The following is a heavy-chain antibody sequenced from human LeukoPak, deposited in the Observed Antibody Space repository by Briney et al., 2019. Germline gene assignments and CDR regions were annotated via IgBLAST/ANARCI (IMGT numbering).Heavy chain of an antibody. Sequence: PGGSLRLSCAASGFTFSSYAISWVRQAPGKGREWVSAISGSGGSTYYADSVRGRFTISRDNSKNTLYLQMNSLRAEDTARYYCARDPNWGSGYWGQGTLVIVSS. V-gene: IGHV3-23*01. CDR1: GFTFSSYA. CDR3: ARDPNWGSGY. J-gene: IGHJ4*02. D-gene: IGHD7-27*01. CDR2: ISGSGGST.